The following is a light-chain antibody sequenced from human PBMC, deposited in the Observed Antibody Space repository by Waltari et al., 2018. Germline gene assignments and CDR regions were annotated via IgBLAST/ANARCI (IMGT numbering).Light chain of an antibody. CDR2: YDP. Sequence: QSVVTQTPSVSEAPGQRVTISCSGGSSNIGNNVVNWYQQFPGKAPKLLIYYDPLLSQGGSDRFSGSRSGTSASLAISGLQSEEEAHYYCAVWDDSLNAQLFGGGTKVSVL. J-gene: IGLJ3*02. CDR3: AVWDDSLNAQL. V-gene: IGLV1-36*01. CDR1: SSNIGNNV.